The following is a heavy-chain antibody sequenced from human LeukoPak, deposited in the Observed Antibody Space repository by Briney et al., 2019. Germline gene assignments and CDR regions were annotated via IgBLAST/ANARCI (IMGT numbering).Heavy chain of an antibody. CDR2: IIPIFGTA. J-gene: IGHJ6*02. D-gene: IGHD2-2*01. CDR1: GGTFSSYA. Sequence: ASVKVSCKASGGTFSSYAISWVRQAPGQGLEWMGGIIPIFGTANYAQKFQGRVTITADESTSTAYMELSSLRSEDTAVHYCARSRSACSSTSCHLYYYYGMDVWGQGTTVTVSS. V-gene: IGHV1-69*13. CDR3: ARSRSACSSTSCHLYYYYGMDV.